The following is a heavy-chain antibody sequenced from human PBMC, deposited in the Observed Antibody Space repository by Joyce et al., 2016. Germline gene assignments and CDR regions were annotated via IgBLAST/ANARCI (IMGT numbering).Heavy chain of an antibody. CDR1: GFSFNYYI. D-gene: IGHD1-1*01. J-gene: IGHJ4*02. V-gene: IGHV3-48*02. Sequence: EVQLVESGGGLVQPGGSLRLSCAASGFSFNYYIMNWVRQAPGKGLEWISYITSTGRTRFYADSVKDRFTISRDNAKNSLYLKMNSLRDEDTAVYYCTRRNEGNVLLGYWGQGTLVTVSS. CDR3: TRRNEGNVLLGY. CDR2: ITSTGRTR.